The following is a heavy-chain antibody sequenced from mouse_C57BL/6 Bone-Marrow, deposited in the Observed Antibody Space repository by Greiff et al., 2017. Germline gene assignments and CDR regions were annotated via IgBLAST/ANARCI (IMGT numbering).Heavy chain of an antibody. CDR1: GYTFTSYW. CDR3: ARVNIYFDY. V-gene: IGHV1-59*01. CDR2: IDPSDSYT. J-gene: IGHJ2*01. Sequence: QVQLQQPGAELVRPGTSVKLSCKASGYTFTSYWMHWVKQRPGQGLEWIGVIDPSDSYTNYNQKFKGKATLTVDTSSSPAYMQLSSLTSEDSAVYYCARVNIYFDYWGQGTTLTVSS.